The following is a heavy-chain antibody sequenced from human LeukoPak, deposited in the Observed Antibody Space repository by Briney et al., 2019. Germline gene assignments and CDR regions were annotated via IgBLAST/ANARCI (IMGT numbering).Heavy chain of an antibody. V-gene: IGHV1-69*06. J-gene: IGHJ5*02. D-gene: IGHD3-9*01. Sequence: SVKVSRKASGGTFSNYAISWVRQAPGQGLEWMGGIILIFDTANYAQKFQGRVTITADTSTSTAYMELRSLRSDDTAVYYCARDGRYFDNYNRFDPWGQGTLVTVSS. CDR1: GGTFSNYA. CDR2: IILIFDTA. CDR3: ARDGRYFDNYNRFDP.